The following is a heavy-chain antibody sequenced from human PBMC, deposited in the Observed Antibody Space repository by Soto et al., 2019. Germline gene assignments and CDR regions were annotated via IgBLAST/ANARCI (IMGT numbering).Heavy chain of an antibody. J-gene: IGHJ5*02. V-gene: IGHV3-15*01. CDR1: GFTFSNAW. Sequence: GGSLRLSCAASGFTFSNAWMSWVRQAPGKGLEWVGRIKSKTDGGTTDYAAPVKGRFTISRDDSKNTLYLQMNSLKTEDTAVYYCTTVSSVLLWFGEPTKYNWFDPWGQGTLVTVSS. CDR2: IKSKTDGGTT. CDR3: TTVSSVLLWFGEPTKYNWFDP. D-gene: IGHD3-10*01.